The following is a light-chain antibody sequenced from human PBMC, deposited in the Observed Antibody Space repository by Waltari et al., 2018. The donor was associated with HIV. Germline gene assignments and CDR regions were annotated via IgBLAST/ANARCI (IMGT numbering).Light chain of an antibody. CDR2: GAS. V-gene: IGKV3-20*01. Sequence: EIVLTQSPGTLSLSPGEGATLSCRASQSVGSNFLAWYQQKPGQAPRLLIYGASSRATGIPDRFSGSGSGTDFTLTISRLEPEDIAVYFCQQYGSSPGTFGQGTKLEIK. J-gene: IGKJ2*01. CDR3: QQYGSSPGT. CDR1: QSVGSNF.